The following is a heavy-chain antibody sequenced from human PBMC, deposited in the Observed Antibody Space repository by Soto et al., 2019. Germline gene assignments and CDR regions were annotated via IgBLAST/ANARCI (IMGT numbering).Heavy chain of an antibody. CDR2: ISAYNSNT. J-gene: IGHJ4*02. CDR1: GYTFTGYG. V-gene: IGHV1-18*01. CDR3: ARVGFWSGYYKGGIDY. D-gene: IGHD3-3*01. Sequence: QVQLVQSGAEVKKPGASVKVSCKASGYTFTGYGISWVRQAPGQGLEWMGWISAYNSNTNYKQKLQGRVTMTTDTSTSTAYMELRSLRSDDTAVYYWARVGFWSGYYKGGIDYWGQGTLVIVSS.